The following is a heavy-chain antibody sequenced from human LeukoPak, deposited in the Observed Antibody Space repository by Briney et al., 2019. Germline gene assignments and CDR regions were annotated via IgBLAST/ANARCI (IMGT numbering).Heavy chain of an antibody. Sequence: ASVKVSCKASGYTFTSHDIDWVRQATGQGLEWMGWMNPKSGNTGYAQKFQGRVTMTRDTSIGIAYMELSSLRSDDTAVYYCARGLGGKRTPPTRRFDPWGQGTQVTVSS. V-gene: IGHV1-8*01. J-gene: IGHJ5*02. CDR2: MNPKSGNT. CDR1: GYTFTSHD. D-gene: IGHD1/OR15-1a*01. CDR3: ARGLGGKRTPPTRRFDP.